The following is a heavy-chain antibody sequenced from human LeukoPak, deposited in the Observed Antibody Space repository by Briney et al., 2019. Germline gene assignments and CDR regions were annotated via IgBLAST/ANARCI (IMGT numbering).Heavy chain of an antibody. CDR2: INHSGST. CDR1: GVSFDDYY. V-gene: IGHV4-34*01. J-gene: IGHJ5*02. Sequence: SETLSLTCAVSGVSFDDYYWSWIRQPPGRGLEWIGEINHSGSTNYNPSLKSRVTISVDTSKNQFSLKLSSVTAADTAVYYCASGPPQKWFDPWGQGTLVTVSS. CDR3: ASGPPQKWFDP.